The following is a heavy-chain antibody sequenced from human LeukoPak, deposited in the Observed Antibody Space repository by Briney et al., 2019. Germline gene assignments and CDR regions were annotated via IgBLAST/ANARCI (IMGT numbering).Heavy chain of an antibody. CDR2: IYYTGTT. CDR3: AKGGFTPSGWLNY. Sequence: SETLSLTCNVSGGSISSTSYYWGWIRQPPGKGLEWLGNIYYTGTTYYNPSLKSRVTISVDTSKNQFSLKLSSVTAADTALYYCAKGGFTPSGWLNYWGQGTLVTVSS. D-gene: IGHD6-19*01. J-gene: IGHJ4*02. V-gene: IGHV4-39*07. CDR1: GGSISSTSYY.